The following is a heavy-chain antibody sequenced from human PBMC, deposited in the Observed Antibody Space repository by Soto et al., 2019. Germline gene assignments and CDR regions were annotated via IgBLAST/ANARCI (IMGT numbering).Heavy chain of an antibody. CDR2: MNPNSGNT. J-gene: IGHJ2*01. Sequence: QVQLVQSGAEVKKPGASVKVSCKASGYTFTSYDINWVRQATGQGLEWMGWMNPNSGNTGYAQKCQGRVTMSRKTCINTAAMELSSRRYEDSAVYCRASSNSAATGRTQSQYFDLWGRGTLASVS. D-gene: IGHD6-13*01. V-gene: IGHV1-8*01. CDR3: ASSNSAATGRTQSQYFDL. CDR1: GYTFTSYD.